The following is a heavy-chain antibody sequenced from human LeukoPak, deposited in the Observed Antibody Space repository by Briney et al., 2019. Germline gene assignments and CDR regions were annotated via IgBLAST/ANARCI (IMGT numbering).Heavy chain of an antibody. Sequence: PGGSLRLSCAASGFTFSSYAMSWVRQAPGKGLEWVSAISGSGGSTYYADSVKGRFTISRDNSKNTLYLQMNSLRAEDTAVYYCAKGEWAFSYYDFWSGYHSTSFDYWGQGTLVTVSS. CDR2: ISGSGGST. J-gene: IGHJ4*02. D-gene: IGHD3-3*01. V-gene: IGHV3-23*01. CDR3: AKGEWAFSYYDFWSGYHSTSFDY. CDR1: GFTFSSYA.